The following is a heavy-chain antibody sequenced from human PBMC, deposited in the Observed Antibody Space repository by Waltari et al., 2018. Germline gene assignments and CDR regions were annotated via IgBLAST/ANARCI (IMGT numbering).Heavy chain of an antibody. J-gene: IGHJ4*02. V-gene: IGHV4-39*07. CDR3: ARASIERGYSGYEFDY. Sequence: QLQLQESGPGLVKPSETLSLTCTVSGGSISSSSYYWGWIRQPPGKGLEWIGSIYYSGSTYYNPSLKSRVTISVDTSKNQFSLKLSSVTAADTAVYYCARASIERGYSGYEFDYWGQGTLVTVSS. CDR2: IYYSGST. D-gene: IGHD5-12*01. CDR1: GGSISSSSYY.